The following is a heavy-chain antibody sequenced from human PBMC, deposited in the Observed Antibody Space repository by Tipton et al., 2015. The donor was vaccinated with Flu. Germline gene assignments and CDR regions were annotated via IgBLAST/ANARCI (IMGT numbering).Heavy chain of an antibody. CDR2: IYPSGTT. CDR3: ARLSYYDVDLKNFYFDY. J-gene: IGHJ4*02. Sequence: TLSLTCTVSSGSIRSTNYFCAWIRQPPGKGLELIGSIYPSGTTYYNPSLKSRVSVSGDTSKNQFSLKLSSVTAADTAVYYCARLSYYDVDLKNFYFDYWGQGALVTVSS. CDR1: SGSIRSTNYF. D-gene: IGHD3-10*02. V-gene: IGHV4-39*01.